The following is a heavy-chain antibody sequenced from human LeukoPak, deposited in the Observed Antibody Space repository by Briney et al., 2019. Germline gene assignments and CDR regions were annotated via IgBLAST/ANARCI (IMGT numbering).Heavy chain of an antibody. J-gene: IGHJ3*02. CDR3: ARGNSGNGAFDI. CDR1: VYTFTSYD. CDR2: MNPNSGNT. Sequence: GASVKVSCKASVYTFTSYDIYWVRQATAQGIEWMGWMNPNSGNTGYAQKFQGRVTMTRNTSTSTDYMELSSLRSEDTAVYYCARGNSGNGAFDIWGQGTMVTVSS. D-gene: IGHD6-25*01. V-gene: IGHV1-8*01.